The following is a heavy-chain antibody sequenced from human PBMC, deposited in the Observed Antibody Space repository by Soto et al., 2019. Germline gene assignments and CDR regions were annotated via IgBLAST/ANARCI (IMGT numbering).Heavy chain of an antibody. CDR2: VFHNGNT. CDR1: GGSFTANY. V-gene: IGHV4-34*12. J-gene: IGHJ4*02. CDR3: ASARWDF. Sequence: QVQLHQWGAGLVKPSETLSLTCAVSGGSFTANYWAWVRKPPGKGLEWIGEVFHNGNTNYNPSLKSRVTVSADTSKNQFSLRLTSVTAADTAVYFCASARWDFWGQGTLVTVSS. D-gene: IGHD6-13*01.